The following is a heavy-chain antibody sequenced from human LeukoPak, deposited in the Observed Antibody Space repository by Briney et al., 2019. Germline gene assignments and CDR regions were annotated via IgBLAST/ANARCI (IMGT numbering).Heavy chain of an antibody. CDR3: AREAVTGIDY. V-gene: IGHV3-66*01. J-gene: IGHJ4*02. D-gene: IGHD1-14*01. CDR2: IYSGGST. Sequence: GGSLRLSCAASGFTVSSNYLSWVRQPPGKGLGRVSVIYSGGSTYYADSVKGRFTISRDNSKNTLYLQMNSLRAEDTAVYYCAREAVTGIDYWGQGTLVTVSS. CDR1: GFTVSSNY.